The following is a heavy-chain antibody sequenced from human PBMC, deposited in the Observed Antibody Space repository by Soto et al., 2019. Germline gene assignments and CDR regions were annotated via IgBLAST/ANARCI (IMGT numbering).Heavy chain of an antibody. J-gene: IGHJ6*02. CDR3: ARGYGEQTPYYYYYSMDV. CDR2: IYYSGST. Sequence: QVQLQESGPGLVKPSQTLSLTCTVSGGSISSGGYYWIWIRQHPGKGLEWIGYIYYSGSTYYNPSLKSQVTISVDTSKNQFSLKLSSVTAADTAVYYCARGYGEQTPYYYYYSMDVWGQGTTVTVSS. CDR1: GGSISSGGYY. V-gene: IGHV4-31*01. D-gene: IGHD4-17*01.